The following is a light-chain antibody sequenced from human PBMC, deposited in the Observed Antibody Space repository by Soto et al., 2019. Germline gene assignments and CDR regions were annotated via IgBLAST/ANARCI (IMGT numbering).Light chain of an antibody. CDR1: SSNIGAGYD. CDR2: DNN. CDR3: QSYDSSLSTVV. V-gene: IGLV1-40*01. J-gene: IGLJ2*01. Sequence: QLVLTQPPSVSGAPGQRVTISCTGSSSNIGAGYDVHWYQQLPGTAPKLLIYDNNNRPSGVPDRFSGSKSGTSASLAITGLQAEDEADFYCQSYDSSLSTVVFGGGTQLTVL.